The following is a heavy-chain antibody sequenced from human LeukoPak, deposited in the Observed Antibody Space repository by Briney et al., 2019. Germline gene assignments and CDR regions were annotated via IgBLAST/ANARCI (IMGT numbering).Heavy chain of an antibody. CDR3: AKGYTVTTTLVDY. D-gene: IGHD4-17*01. Sequence: GGSLRLSCAASGFIFSSYAMNWVRQAPGQGLEWVSAISGSGGSPYYADSVKGRFTISRDNSKNTLFLQMNSLRAEDTAVYYCAKGYTVTTTLVDYWGQGTLVTVSS. CDR2: ISGSGGSP. J-gene: IGHJ4*02. V-gene: IGHV3-23*01. CDR1: GFIFSSYA.